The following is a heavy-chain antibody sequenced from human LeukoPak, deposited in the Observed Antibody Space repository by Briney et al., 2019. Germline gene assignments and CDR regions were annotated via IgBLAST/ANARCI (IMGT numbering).Heavy chain of an antibody. D-gene: IGHD1-26*01. Sequence: GASVKVSCKASGGTFSSYAISWVRHAPGQGLEWMGRIIPILGIANYAQKFQGRVTITADKSTSTAYMELSSLRSEDTAVYYCARHPVGATGGDYWGQGTLVTVSS. CDR1: GGTFSSYA. CDR2: IIPILGIA. V-gene: IGHV1-69*04. CDR3: ARHPVGATGGDY. J-gene: IGHJ4*02.